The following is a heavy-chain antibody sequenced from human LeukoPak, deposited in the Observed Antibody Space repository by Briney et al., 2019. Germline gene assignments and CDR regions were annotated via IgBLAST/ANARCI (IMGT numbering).Heavy chain of an antibody. Sequence: SETLSLTCAVYGGSFSGYYWSWIRQPPGKGLEWIGEINHSGSTNYNPSLKSRVTISVDTSKNQFSLKLSSVTAADTAVYYCARHRVLRFLEWTYAFDIWGQGTMVTVSS. J-gene: IGHJ3*02. V-gene: IGHV4-34*01. D-gene: IGHD3-3*01. CDR3: ARHRVLRFLEWTYAFDI. CDR1: GGSFSGYY. CDR2: INHSGST.